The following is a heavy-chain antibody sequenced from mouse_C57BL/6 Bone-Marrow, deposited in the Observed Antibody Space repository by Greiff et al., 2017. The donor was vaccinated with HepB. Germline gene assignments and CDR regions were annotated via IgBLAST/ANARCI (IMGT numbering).Heavy chain of an antibody. V-gene: IGHV14-2*01. J-gene: IGHJ4*01. CDR1: GFNIKDYY. CDR3: ASSYGYDRVYAMDY. D-gene: IGHD2-2*01. Sequence: VQLKESGAELVKPGASVKLSCTASGFNIKDYYMHWVKQRTEQGLEWIGRIDPEDGETKYAPKFQGKATITADTSSNTAYLQLSSLTAEDTAVYYCASSYGYDRVYAMDYWGQGTSVTVSS. CDR2: IDPEDGET.